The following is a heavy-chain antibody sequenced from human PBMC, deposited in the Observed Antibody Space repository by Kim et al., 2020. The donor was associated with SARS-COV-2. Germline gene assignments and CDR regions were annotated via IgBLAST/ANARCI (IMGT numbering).Heavy chain of an antibody. CDR2: INTNTGNP. V-gene: IGHV7-4-1*02. Sequence: ASVKVSCKSSGYTFTSYAMNWVRQAPGQGLECMGWINTNTGNPTYAQCFTGRFVFSLDTSASTAYLQISSLKAEDTAVYYCARDYIWRIGGSYYYYYMDVWGKGTTVTVSS. D-gene: IGHD3-16*01. J-gene: IGHJ6*03. CDR1: GYTFTSYA. CDR3: ARDYIWRIGGSYYYYYMDV.